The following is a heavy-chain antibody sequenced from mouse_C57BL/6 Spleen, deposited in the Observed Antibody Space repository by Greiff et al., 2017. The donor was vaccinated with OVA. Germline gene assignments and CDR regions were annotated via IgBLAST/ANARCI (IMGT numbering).Heavy chain of an antibody. D-gene: IGHD2-3*01. V-gene: IGHV2-5*01. CDR1: GFSFTSYG. CDR3: DKYEGYYGYFDY. Sequence: QVQLKQSGPGLVQPSQTLSLTCTVSGFSFTSYGVHWVRQSPGKGLEWLGVIWRGGSTDYNAAFMSKLSITKENSKRQVLIKMNSLQADDTAIYYCDKYEGYYGYFDYWGQGTTLTVSS. J-gene: IGHJ2*01. CDR2: IWRGGST.